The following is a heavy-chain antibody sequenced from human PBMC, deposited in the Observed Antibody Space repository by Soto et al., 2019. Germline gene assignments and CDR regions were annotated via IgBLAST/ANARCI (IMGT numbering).Heavy chain of an antibody. V-gene: IGHV3-9*01. CDR2: ISWNSETI. D-gene: IGHD4-17*01. CDR1: GFTVDDYA. J-gene: IGHJ4*02. CDR3: AMDMKWGGMTTIHYFDS. Sequence: GGSLRLSCAASGFTVDDYAMHWVRQAPGKGLEWVSGISWNSETIDYAESVKGRFTISRDNAKSSLFLQMNSLRPDDTVFYFCAMDMKWGGMTTIHYFDSWGQGTLVTVSS.